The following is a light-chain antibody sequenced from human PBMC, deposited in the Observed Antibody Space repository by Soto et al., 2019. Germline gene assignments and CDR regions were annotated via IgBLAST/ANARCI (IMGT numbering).Light chain of an antibody. Sequence: ERVMTQSPVTLSVSPGESVTHSCRASQSVGTNLAWYQQKPGQAPSLLIYGVSTRATGIPTRFSGSGSGRQFTLTISSLEPEDFAVYYCQQRSNWITFGQGTRLEI. V-gene: IGKV3-11*02. J-gene: IGKJ5*01. CDR2: GVS. CDR3: QQRSNWIT. CDR1: QSVGTN.